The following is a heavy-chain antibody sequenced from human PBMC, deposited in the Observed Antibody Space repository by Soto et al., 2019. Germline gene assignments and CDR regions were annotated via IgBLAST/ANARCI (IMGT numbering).Heavy chain of an antibody. D-gene: IGHD3-3*01. Sequence: ASVKVSCKASGYTFTGYYMHWVRQAPGQGLEWMGWINPNSGGTNYAQKFQGRVTRTRDTSISTADMELSRLISDYNAVYYCARSAAGGYYDFWSGYWAHDAFDIWGQGTMVTVSS. CDR3: ARSAAGGYYDFWSGYWAHDAFDI. V-gene: IGHV1-2*02. CDR1: GYTFTGYY. CDR2: INPNSGGT. J-gene: IGHJ3*02.